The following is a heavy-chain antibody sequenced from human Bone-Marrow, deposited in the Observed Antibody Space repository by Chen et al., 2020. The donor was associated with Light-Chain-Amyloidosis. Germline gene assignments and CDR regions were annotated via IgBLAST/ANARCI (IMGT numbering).Heavy chain of an antibody. D-gene: IGHD6-6*01. CDR3: ARRVTYSSSSIYFDY. CDR1: GFTFDDYA. J-gene: IGHJ4*02. Sequence: EEHLVESGGGLVQPGRSLRLSCEASGFTFDDYAMHWVRQAPGKGLEWVSGISWNSGVKGYVDSVRGRFTISRDGVKNSLYLQMNNLRAEDTAVYYCARRVTYSSSSIYFDYWGQGTLVTVSS. V-gene: IGHV3-9*01. CDR2: ISWNSGVK.